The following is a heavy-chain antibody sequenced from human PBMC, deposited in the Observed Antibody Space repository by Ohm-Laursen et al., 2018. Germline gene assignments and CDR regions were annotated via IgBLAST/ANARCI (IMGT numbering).Heavy chain of an antibody. CDR1: GGSISSSSYY. CDR3: ATSNNWYYFDY. D-gene: IGHD6-13*01. J-gene: IGHJ4*02. Sequence: GTLSLTCTVSGGSISSSSYYWGWIRQPPGKGLEWIGGMYYSGNTYYNPSLKSRVTIAVDTSKNQFSLSLISVTAADTSVYYCATSNNWYYFDYWGQGTLVTVSS. CDR2: MYYSGNT. V-gene: IGHV4-39*01.